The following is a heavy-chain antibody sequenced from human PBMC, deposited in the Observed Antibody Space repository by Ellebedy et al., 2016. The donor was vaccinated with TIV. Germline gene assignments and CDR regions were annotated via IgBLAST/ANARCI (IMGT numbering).Heavy chain of an antibody. CDR3: ARFDYDVEGYYGLDV. CDR1: GGSISKFS. V-gene: IGHV4-59*01. J-gene: IGHJ6*02. Sequence: SETLSLTXTVSGGSISKFSWTWIRQPPGKGLEWLGYIFYSGDTNYNPSLKSRVSMSVDTSKSQLYLTLTSVTAADTGVYYCARFDYDVEGYYGLDVWGQGTTVTVSS. D-gene: IGHD3-16*01. CDR2: IFYSGDT.